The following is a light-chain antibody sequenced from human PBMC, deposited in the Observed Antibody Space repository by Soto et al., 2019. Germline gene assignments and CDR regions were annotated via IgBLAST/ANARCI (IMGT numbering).Light chain of an antibody. CDR2: GNS. V-gene: IGLV1-40*01. Sequence: QSVVTQPPSVSGGPGQRGTLSCTGSSPKIGAGYDVHWYQQLPGTAPKLLIYGNSNRPSGVPDRFSGSKSGTSASLAITGLQAEDEADYYCQSYDSSLSGYVFGPGTKVTVL. CDR1: SPKIGAGYD. J-gene: IGLJ1*01. CDR3: QSYDSSLSGYV.